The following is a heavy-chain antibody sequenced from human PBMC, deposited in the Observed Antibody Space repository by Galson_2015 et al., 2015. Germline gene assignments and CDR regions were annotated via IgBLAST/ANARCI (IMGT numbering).Heavy chain of an antibody. V-gene: IGHV3-30-3*01. J-gene: IGHJ6*02. CDR1: GFTFSSYA. D-gene: IGHD1-20*01. Sequence: SLRLSCAASGFTFSSYAMHWVRQAPGKGLEWVAVISYDGSNKYYADSVKGRFTISRDNSKNTLYLQMNSLRAEDTAVYYCAREQLSITGNYYYGMDVWGQGTTVTVSS. CDR2: ISYDGSNK. CDR3: AREQLSITGNYYYGMDV.